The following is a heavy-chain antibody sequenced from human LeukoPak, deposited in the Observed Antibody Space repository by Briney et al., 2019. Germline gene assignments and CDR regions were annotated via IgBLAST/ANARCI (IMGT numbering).Heavy chain of an antibody. CDR2: IYHSGST. CDR1: GGSISSSNW. V-gene: IGHV4-4*02. Sequence: SGTLSLTCAVSGGSISSSNWWSWVRQPPGKGLEWIGEIYHSGSTNYNPSLKSRVTISVDTSKNQFSLKLSSVTAADTAVYYCARSLREYYYDSSGPPRKWGMDVWGQGTTVTVSS. J-gene: IGHJ6*02. CDR3: ARSLREYYYDSSGPPRKWGMDV. D-gene: IGHD3-22*01.